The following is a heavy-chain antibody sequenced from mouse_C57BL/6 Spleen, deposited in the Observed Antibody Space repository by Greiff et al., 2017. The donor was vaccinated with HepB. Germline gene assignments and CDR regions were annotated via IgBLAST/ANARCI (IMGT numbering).Heavy chain of an antibody. J-gene: IGHJ3*01. CDR3: ARLDDGYHFAY. CDR1: GFTFSSYG. Sequence: EVQGVESGGDLVKPGGSLKLSCAASGFTFSSYGMSWVRQTPDKRLEWVATISSGGSYTYYPDSVKGRFTISRDNAKNTLYLQMSSLKSEDTAMYYCARLDDGYHFAYWGQGTLVTVSA. D-gene: IGHD2-3*01. CDR2: ISSGGSYT. V-gene: IGHV5-6*01.